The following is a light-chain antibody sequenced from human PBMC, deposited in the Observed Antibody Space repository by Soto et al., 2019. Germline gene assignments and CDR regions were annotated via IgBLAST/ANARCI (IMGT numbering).Light chain of an antibody. CDR2: DAS. V-gene: IGKV3-11*01. J-gene: IGKJ4*01. CDR1: QSVSSY. Sequence: EIVLTQSPATLSLSPGERATLSCRASQSVSSYLAWYQQKPGQAPRLLIYDASNRAAGIPDRFSGSGSGSDFTFIISSLEPEDFAVYYSQQRSNWPLTFGGGTKVEIK. CDR3: QQRSNWPLT.